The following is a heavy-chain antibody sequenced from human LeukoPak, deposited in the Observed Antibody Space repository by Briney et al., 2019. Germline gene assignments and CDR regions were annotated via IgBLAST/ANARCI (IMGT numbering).Heavy chain of an antibody. J-gene: IGHJ3*02. Sequence: ASVKVSCKASGYTFTSYDINWVRQATGQGLEWMGWMNPNSGNTDYAQKFQGRVTMTRNTSISTAYMELSSLRSEDTAVYYCASLGSTTVTRNDAFDIWGQGTMVTVSS. D-gene: IGHD4-17*01. CDR2: MNPNSGNT. CDR1: GYTFTSYD. CDR3: ASLGSTTVTRNDAFDI. V-gene: IGHV1-8*01.